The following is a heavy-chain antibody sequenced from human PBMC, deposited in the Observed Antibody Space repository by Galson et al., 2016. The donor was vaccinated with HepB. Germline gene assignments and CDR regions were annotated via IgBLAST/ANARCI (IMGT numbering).Heavy chain of an antibody. CDR3: AKGLRTSWAQVDH. J-gene: IGHJ4*02. D-gene: IGHD6-13*01. CDR1: GFMFSGYA. CDR2: IHNSGKST. Sequence: SLRLSCAACGFMFSGYAMSWVRQAPGKGLEWLSTIHNSGKSTDYADSVKGRFTISRDNSKSTLFVQVNSLRAEDTAVYYCAKGLRTSWAQVDHGGQGTPVTVSS. V-gene: IGHV3-23*05.